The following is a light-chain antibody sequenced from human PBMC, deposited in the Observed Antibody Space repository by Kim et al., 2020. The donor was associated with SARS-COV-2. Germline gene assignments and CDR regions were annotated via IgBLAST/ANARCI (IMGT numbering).Light chain of an antibody. CDR3: QVWDSSSYV. V-gene: IGLV3-9*01. CDR1: NMGSTN. Sequence: VALGQTARITCGGKNMGSTNVHWYQQRPGQAPVLVIYRDSNRPSGIPERFSGSNSGNTATLTISRAQAGDEADYYCQVWDSSSYVFGTGTKVTVL. CDR2: RDS. J-gene: IGLJ1*01.